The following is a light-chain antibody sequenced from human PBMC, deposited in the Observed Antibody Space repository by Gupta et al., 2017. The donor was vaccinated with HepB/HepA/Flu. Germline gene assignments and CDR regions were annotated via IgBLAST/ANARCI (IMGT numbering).Light chain of an antibody. V-gene: IGLV3-19*01. J-gene: IGLJ2*01. CDR1: SLRTYY. Sequence: SSELTQDPAVSVALGQTVTITCPGDSLRTYYASWYQQRPGPAHFLALVVYNSRTSAIQDRFAFSSSRNNGSSTLTSTQAKDEADDDYCIRANSGIHTGLFGGGTKLTVL. CDR3: CIRANSGIHTGL. CDR2: VYN.